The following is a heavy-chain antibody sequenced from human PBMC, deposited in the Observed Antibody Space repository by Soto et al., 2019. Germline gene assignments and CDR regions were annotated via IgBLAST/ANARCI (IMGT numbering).Heavy chain of an antibody. CDR2: INAGNGNT. Sequence: ASVKVSCKASGYTFTNYATHWVRQAPGQRLDWMGWINAGNGNTKYSQKFQGRVTITRDISASTAYMELSSLISEDTAVYYCARVSGYYLPDYWGQGTLVTVSS. CDR3: ARVSGYYLPDY. J-gene: IGHJ4*02. V-gene: IGHV1-3*01. D-gene: IGHD5-12*01. CDR1: GYTFTNYA.